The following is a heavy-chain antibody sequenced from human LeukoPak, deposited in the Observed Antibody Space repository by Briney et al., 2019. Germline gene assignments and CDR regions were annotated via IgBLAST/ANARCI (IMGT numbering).Heavy chain of an antibody. J-gene: IGHJ4*02. CDR2: IYYSGTT. Sequence: SETLSLTCSVSGASISSFYWSWIRQPPGKGLEWIGYIYYSGTTNYNPSLKSRVTISVDKSKNQFSLRPTSVTAADTAVYYCARAFTGGATIDYWGQGTLVTVSS. V-gene: IGHV4-59*01. D-gene: IGHD1-26*01. CDR1: GASISSFY. CDR3: ARAFTGGATIDY.